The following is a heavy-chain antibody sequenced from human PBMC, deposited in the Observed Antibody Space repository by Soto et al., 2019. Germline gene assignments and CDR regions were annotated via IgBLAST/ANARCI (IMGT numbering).Heavy chain of an antibody. CDR2: INPSGGST. D-gene: IGHD6-19*01. CDR3: ARDERYSSGWSQFDY. Sequence: GASVKVSCKASGYTFTSYFIHWVRQAPGQGLEWMGIINPSGGSTNYAQQFQGRVTMTRDTSTSTVYMELSSLRFEDTAVYYCARDERYSSGWSQFDYWGQGTLVTVSS. CDR1: GYTFTSYF. V-gene: IGHV1-46*03. J-gene: IGHJ4*02.